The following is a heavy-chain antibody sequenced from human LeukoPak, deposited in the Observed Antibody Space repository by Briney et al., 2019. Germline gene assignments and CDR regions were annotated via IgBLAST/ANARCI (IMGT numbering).Heavy chain of an antibody. Sequence: PGGSLRLSCSASGFTFSSYAMHWVRQAPGRGLEYVSAISSNGGSTYYADSVKGRFTISRDNSKNTLYLQMNSLRAEDTAVYYCARAGRGYSYGYSDGTYDYWGQGTLVTVSS. CDR3: ARAGRGYSYGYSDGTYDY. J-gene: IGHJ4*02. D-gene: IGHD5-18*01. CDR1: GFTFSSYA. V-gene: IGHV3-64*04. CDR2: ISSNGGST.